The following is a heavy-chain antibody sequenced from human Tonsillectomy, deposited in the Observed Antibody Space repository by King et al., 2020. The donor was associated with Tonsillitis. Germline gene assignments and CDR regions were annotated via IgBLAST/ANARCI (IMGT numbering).Heavy chain of an antibody. V-gene: IGHV3-11*05. D-gene: IGHD6-19*01. CDR3: ARDRRGSGWYTPATDY. Sequence: VQLVESGGGLVKPGGSLRLSCAASGFTFSDYYMTWLRQAPGKGLEWSSYISSSSSYTYYSDSVQGRFTFSRDNAKNSLYLQMSSLRAEDTAVYYCARDRRGSGWYTPATDYWGQGTLVTVSS. CDR2: ISSSSSYT. J-gene: IGHJ4*02. CDR1: GFTFSDYY.